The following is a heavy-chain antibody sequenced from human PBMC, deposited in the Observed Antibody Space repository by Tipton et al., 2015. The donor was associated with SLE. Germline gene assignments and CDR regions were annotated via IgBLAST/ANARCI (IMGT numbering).Heavy chain of an antibody. D-gene: IGHD3-16*01. CDR1: GGSISSSSYY. J-gene: IGHJ4*02. CDR3: ARQPSPYYDTTSYFDY. CDR2: IYYSGTA. V-gene: IGHV4-39*01. Sequence: TLSLTCTVSGGSISSSSYYWGWIRQPPGKEPEWIGSIYYSGTAHYNPSLESRVSISVDTSQNHFSLRLTSVTAEDTAVYFCARQPSPYYDTTSYFDYWGPGILVTVSS.